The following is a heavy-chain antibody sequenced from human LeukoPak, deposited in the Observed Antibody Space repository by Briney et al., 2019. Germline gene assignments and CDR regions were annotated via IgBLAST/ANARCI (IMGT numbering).Heavy chain of an antibody. CDR2: ISSSGSTI. CDR1: GGSFSGYY. J-gene: IGHJ4*02. CDR3: ARGGGEFVGALDY. D-gene: IGHD3-16*01. Sequence: LSLTCAVYGGSFSGYYWSWIRQPPGKGLEWVSYISSSGSTIYYADSVKGRFTISRDNAKNSLYLQMNSLRAEDTAVYYCARGGGEFVGALDYWGQGTLVTVSS. V-gene: IGHV3-11*04.